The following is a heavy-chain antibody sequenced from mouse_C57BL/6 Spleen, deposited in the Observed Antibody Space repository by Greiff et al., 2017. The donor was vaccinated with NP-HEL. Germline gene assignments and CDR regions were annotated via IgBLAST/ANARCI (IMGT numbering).Heavy chain of an antibody. V-gene: IGHV1-26*01. CDR2: INPNNGGT. CDR3: AGTGSGEN. J-gene: IGHJ2*01. CDR1: GYTFTDYY. Sequence: EVQLQQSGPELVKPGASVKISCKASGYTFTDYYMNWVKQSHGKSLEWIGDINPNNGGTSYNQKFKGKATLTVDKSSSTAYMELRSLTSEDSAVYYCAGTGSGENWGQGTTLTVSS. D-gene: IGHD4-1*01.